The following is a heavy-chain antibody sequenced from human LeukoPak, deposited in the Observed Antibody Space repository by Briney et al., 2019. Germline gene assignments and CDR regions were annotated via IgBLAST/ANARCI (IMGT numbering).Heavy chain of an antibody. V-gene: IGHV1-69*11. CDR1: GGTFSSYA. CDR2: IIPILGTA. J-gene: IGHJ4*02. CDR3: ASAQAVAGAKGEYYFDY. Sequence: SVKVSCKASGGTFSSYAISWVRQAPGQGLEWMGRIIPILGTANYAQKFQGRVTITADESTSTAYMELSSLRSEDTAVYYCASAQAVAGAKGEYYFDYWGQGTLVTVPS. D-gene: IGHD6-19*01.